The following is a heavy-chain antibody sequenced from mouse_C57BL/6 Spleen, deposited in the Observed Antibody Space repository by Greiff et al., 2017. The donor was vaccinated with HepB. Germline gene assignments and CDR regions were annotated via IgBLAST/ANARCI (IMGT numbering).Heavy chain of an antibody. CDR3: ARNWNDGYAMDY. D-gene: IGHD2-3*01. CDR1: GFSLTSYG. CDR2: IWSGGST. Sequence: VKVEESGPGLVQPSQSLSITCTVSGFSLTSYGVHWVRQSPGKGLEWLGVIWSGGSTDYNAAFISRLSISKDNSKSQVFFKMNSLQADDTAIYYCARNWNDGYAMDYWGQGTSVTVSS. V-gene: IGHV2-2*01. J-gene: IGHJ4*01.